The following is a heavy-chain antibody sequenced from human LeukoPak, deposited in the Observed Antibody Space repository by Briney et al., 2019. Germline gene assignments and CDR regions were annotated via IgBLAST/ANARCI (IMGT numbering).Heavy chain of an antibody. CDR3: ARGTYRSSSPSIGMPYYLDY. CDR2: ISSSGSYI. V-gene: IGHV3-21*01. CDR1: GFTFSSYS. D-gene: IGHD6-6*01. Sequence: GGSLRLSCAASGFTFSSYSMNWVRQAPGKGLEWVSSISSSGSYIFYAQSVEGRFIISRDNAKNSHYLQMNSLRVDDTAVYFCARGTYRSSSPSIGMPYYLDYWGQGILVTVSS. J-gene: IGHJ4*02.